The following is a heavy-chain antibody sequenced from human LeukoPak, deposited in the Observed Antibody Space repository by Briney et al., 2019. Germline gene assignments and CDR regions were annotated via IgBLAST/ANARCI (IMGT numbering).Heavy chain of an antibody. Sequence: SEILSLTCTVSGGSISSYYWTWIRQPPGKGLGLEWIGYIYYSGGTNYNPSLKSRVTISIDTSKNQVSLKLSSVTAADTAVYYCARLWDSSSSLDYWGQGTLVTVSS. D-gene: IGHD6-6*01. V-gene: IGHV4-59*08. CDR2: IYYSGGT. CDR1: GGSISSYY. J-gene: IGHJ4*02. CDR3: ARLWDSSSSLDY.